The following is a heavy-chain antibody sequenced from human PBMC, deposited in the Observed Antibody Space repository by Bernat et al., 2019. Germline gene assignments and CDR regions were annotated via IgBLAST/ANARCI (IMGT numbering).Heavy chain of an antibody. CDR1: GGSISSSSYY. CDR2: IYYSGST. CDR3: ARPHRGFCSGYYY. Sequence: QLQLQESGPGLVKPSETLSLTCTVSGGSISSSSYYWGWIRQPPGKGLAWIGSIYYSGSTYYNPSLKSRVTISVDTSKNQLSLKLSSVTAADTAVYYCARPHRGFCSGYYYWGQGTLVS. D-gene: IGHD3-3*01. J-gene: IGHJ4*02. V-gene: IGHV4-39*01.